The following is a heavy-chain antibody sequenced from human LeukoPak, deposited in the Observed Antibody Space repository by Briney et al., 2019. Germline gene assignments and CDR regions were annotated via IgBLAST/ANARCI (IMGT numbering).Heavy chain of an antibody. Sequence: PGGSLRLSCAASGFTFSSYAMHWVRQAPGKGLEWVAVISYDGSNKYYADSVKGRFTISRDNSKNTLYLQMNSLGAEDTAVYYCARDSSGYYYYYMDVWGKGTTVTVSS. J-gene: IGHJ6*03. CDR1: GFTFSSYA. V-gene: IGHV3-30*04. CDR2: ISYDGSNK. CDR3: ARDSSGYYYYYMDV. D-gene: IGHD1-26*01.